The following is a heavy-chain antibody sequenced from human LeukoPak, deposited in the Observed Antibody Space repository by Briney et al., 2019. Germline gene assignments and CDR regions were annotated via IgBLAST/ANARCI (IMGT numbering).Heavy chain of an antibody. D-gene: IGHD5-24*01. CDR3: ARDAMKATSDQ. V-gene: IGHV3-23*01. CDR1: GFTFSNYA. Sequence: GGSLRLSFSASGFTFSNYARRSVRQAPGKGLEWVSAISGSGESKHYADSVKGRFTISRDNSKNKLYLQMNSLRAEDTAVYYCARDAMKATSDQWGQGTLVNVSS. CDR2: ISGSGESK. J-gene: IGHJ5*02.